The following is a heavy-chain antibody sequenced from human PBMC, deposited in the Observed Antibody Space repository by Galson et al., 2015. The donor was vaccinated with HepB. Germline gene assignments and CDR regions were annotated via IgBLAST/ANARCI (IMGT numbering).Heavy chain of an antibody. CDR2: TYSGVST. V-gene: IGHV3-66*01. J-gene: IGHJ4*02. Sequence: SLRLSCAASGFTISNNYMSWVRQAPGKGPEWVSVTYSGVSTYYADSVKGRFTISRDNSKNTLYLQMNTLRAEDTAVYYCAREDTAMALGYWGQGTLVTVSS. D-gene: IGHD5-18*01. CDR3: AREDTAMALGY. CDR1: GFTISNNY.